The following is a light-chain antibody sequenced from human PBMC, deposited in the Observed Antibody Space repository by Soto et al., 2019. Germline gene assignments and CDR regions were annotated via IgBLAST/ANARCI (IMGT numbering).Light chain of an antibody. Sequence: EIALTQSPGTLSLSPGERATLSCRASQSVSSSYLAWYQQKPGQAPRLLIYGASSRATGIPDRFSGSGSGTDFTLTISRLEPEDFAVYHCQQYGSSLYTFGQGTKLEIK. CDR3: QQYGSSLYT. J-gene: IGKJ2*01. CDR1: QSVSSSY. V-gene: IGKV3-20*01. CDR2: GAS.